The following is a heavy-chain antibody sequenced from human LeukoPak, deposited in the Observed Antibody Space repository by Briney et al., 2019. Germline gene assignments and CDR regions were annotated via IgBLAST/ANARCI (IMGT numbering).Heavy chain of an antibody. J-gene: IGHJ4*02. D-gene: IGHD3-3*01. CDR2: IIPIFGTA. V-gene: IGHV1-69*13. CDR3: ARDQRSYYDFWSGYYPFDY. Sequence: EASVKVSCKASGGTFSSYAISWVRQAPGQGLEWTGGIIPIFGTANYAQKFQGRVTITADESTSTDYMELSSLRSEDTAVYYCARDQRSYYDFWSGYYPFDYWGQGTLVTVSS. CDR1: GGTFSSYA.